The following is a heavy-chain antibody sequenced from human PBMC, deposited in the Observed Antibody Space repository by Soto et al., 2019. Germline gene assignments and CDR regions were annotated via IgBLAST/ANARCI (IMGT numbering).Heavy chain of an antibody. CDR3: ARGIGGIIVGGLRY. J-gene: IGHJ4*02. CDR1: GFSFIGLW. D-gene: IGHD3-16*02. V-gene: IGHV3-74*01. Sequence: WGSLRLSCAASGFSFIGLWIHCFRQSPGQGLVWVSRINFEGTDTTYADSVNGRFTISRDDAKHTVYLQMNSLRAEDAAVYYCARGIGGIIVGGLRYWGQGTLVTVSS. CDR2: INFEGTDT.